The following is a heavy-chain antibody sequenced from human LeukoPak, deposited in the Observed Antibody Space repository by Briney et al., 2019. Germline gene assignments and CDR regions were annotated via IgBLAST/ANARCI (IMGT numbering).Heavy chain of an antibody. CDR3: ARGVIKTYYDILTGKDHDAFDI. V-gene: IGHV1-8*01. J-gene: IGHJ3*02. CDR2: MNPNSGNT. Sequence: ASVKVSCKASGYTFTSYDINWVRQATGQGLEWMGWMNPNSGNTGYAQKFQGRVTMTRNTSISTAYMELSSLRSEDTAVYYCARGVIKTYYDILTGKDHDAFDIWGQGTMVTVSS. CDR1: GYTFTSYD. D-gene: IGHD3-9*01.